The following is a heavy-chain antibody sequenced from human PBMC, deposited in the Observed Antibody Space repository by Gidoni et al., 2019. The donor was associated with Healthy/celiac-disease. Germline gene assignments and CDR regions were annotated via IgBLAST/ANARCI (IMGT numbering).Heavy chain of an antibody. J-gene: IGHJ4*02. D-gene: IGHD1-26*01. Sequence: QVQLVESGGGVVQPGRSLRLSCAASGFTFSSYGMHWVRQAPGKGLGWVAVIWYDGSNKYYADSVKGRFTISRDNSKNTLYLQMNSLRAEDTAVYYCARMVWESGSYWTFLDYWGQGTLVTVSS. V-gene: IGHV3-33*01. CDR3: ARMVWESGSYWTFLDY. CDR1: GFTFSSYG. CDR2: IWYDGSNK.